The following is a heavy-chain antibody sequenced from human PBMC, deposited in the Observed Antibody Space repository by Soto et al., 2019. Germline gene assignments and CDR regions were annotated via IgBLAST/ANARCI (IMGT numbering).Heavy chain of an antibody. Sequence: QVQLVESGGGVVQPGRSLRLSCAASGFTFSSYGMHWVRQAPGKGLEWVAVIWYDGSNKYYADSVKGRFTISRDNSKNTLYLQMNSLRAEDTAVYYCARDGNQLLSNSYYGMDVWGQGTTVTVSS. J-gene: IGHJ6*02. D-gene: IGHD2-2*01. CDR2: IWYDGSNK. CDR1: GFTFSSYG. CDR3: ARDGNQLLSNSYYGMDV. V-gene: IGHV3-33*01.